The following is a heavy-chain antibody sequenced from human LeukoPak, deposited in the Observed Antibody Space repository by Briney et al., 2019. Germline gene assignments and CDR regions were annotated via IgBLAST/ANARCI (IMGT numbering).Heavy chain of an antibody. Sequence: GGSLRLSCAASGFTFDDYAMNWVRQTPGKGLEWVSSMSILSGITYYAESVKGRLTVSRDNAKNLLHLQMNSLRVEDTAIYYCAREFEYSTSGAGYWGQGTLVTVSS. J-gene: IGHJ4*02. CDR3: AREFEYSTSGAGY. V-gene: IGHV3-21*01. CDR2: MSILSGIT. D-gene: IGHD6-6*01. CDR1: GFTFDDYA.